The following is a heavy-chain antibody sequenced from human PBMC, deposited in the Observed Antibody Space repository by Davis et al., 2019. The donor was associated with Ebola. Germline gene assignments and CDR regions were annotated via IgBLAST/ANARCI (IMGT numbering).Heavy chain of an antibody. CDR2: FDPEETET. CDR3: ASYRWGGDLDY. D-gene: IGHD3-16*01. J-gene: IGHJ4*02. Sequence: ASVKVSCMVSGYSPTELSIHWVRQAPGKGLEWMGGFDPEETETNYPQKFQGRVTLTEDTSTDTAYMELSSLRSEDTAVYYCASYRWGGDLDYWGQGTLVTVSS. CDR1: GYSPTELS. V-gene: IGHV1-24*01.